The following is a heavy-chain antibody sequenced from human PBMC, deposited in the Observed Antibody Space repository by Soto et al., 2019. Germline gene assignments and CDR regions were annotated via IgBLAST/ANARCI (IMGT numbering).Heavy chain of an antibody. Sequence: PGGSLRLSCAASGFTFTNAWMSWVRQAPGKGLEWVGRIKSKTDGGTTEYPAPVKGRFTISRDDSKNTLSLQMDSLKTEDTGLYDCTPYDILTGSFDYWGQGTLVTVSS. J-gene: IGHJ4*02. V-gene: IGHV3-15*01. CDR2: IKSKTDGGTT. CDR3: TPYDILTGSFDY. CDR1: GFTFTNAW. D-gene: IGHD3-9*01.